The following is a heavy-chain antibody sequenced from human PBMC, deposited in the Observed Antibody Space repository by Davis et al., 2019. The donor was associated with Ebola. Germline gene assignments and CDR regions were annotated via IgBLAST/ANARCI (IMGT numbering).Heavy chain of an antibody. D-gene: IGHD3-10*01. CDR3: ARGSVLLWFGASEILGFDP. CDR1: GYTFTGYY. CDR2: INPNSGGA. Sequence: ASVKVSCRASGYTFTGYYMHWVRQAPGQGLEWMGWINPNSGGANYAQKFQGWVTMTRDTSISTAYMELSRLRSDDTAVYYCARGSVLLWFGASEILGFDPWGQGTLVTVSS. V-gene: IGHV1-2*04. J-gene: IGHJ5*02.